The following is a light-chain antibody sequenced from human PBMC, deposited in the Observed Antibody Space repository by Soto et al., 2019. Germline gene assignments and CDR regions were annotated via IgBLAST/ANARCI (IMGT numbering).Light chain of an antibody. CDR3: QQRSNWT. Sequence: EIVLTHSPATLSLSPGERANISCRASQSVTTYLAWYQQKPGQAPRLLIYDASNRATGIPARFSGSGSGTDFTLTISSLEPEDFAVYYCQQRSNWTFGQGTKVDIK. CDR1: QSVTTY. J-gene: IGKJ1*01. V-gene: IGKV3-11*01. CDR2: DAS.